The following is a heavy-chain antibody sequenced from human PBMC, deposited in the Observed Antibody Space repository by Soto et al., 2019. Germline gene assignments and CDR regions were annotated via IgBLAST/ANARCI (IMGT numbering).Heavy chain of an antibody. D-gene: IGHD3-10*01. Sequence: QVQLQESGPGLVKPSQTLSLTCTVSGGSIATSAYYWGWIRQHPGKGLEWIGYIFFNGGNYDNPSLQSRLNISIETSKNQFSMKLMSVTAADSAVYYCARETTSYYGPGALGYRGQETLVTVSS. CDR1: GGSIATSAYY. CDR2: IFFNGGN. V-gene: IGHV4-31*03. CDR3: ARETTSYYGPGALGY. J-gene: IGHJ4*02.